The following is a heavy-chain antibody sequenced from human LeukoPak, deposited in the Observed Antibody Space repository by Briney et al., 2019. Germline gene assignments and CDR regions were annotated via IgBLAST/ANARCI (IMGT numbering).Heavy chain of an antibody. D-gene: IGHD3-3*01. CDR1: GFTFDDYG. V-gene: IGHV3-20*01. CDR2: INWNGGST. Sequence: GGSLRLSCAAPGFTFDDYGMSWVRQAPGKGLEWVSGINWNGGSTGYADSVKGRFTISRDNAKNSLYLQMNSLRAEDTALYHCARALYYDFWSGSPDDAFDIWGQGTMVTVSS. CDR3: ARALYYDFWSGSPDDAFDI. J-gene: IGHJ3*02.